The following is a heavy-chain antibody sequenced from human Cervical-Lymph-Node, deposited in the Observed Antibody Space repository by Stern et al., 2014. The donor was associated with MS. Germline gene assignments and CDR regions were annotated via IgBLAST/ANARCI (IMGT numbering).Heavy chain of an antibody. CDR2: ISYDGTHK. V-gene: IGHV3-30*18. CDR1: GFSFSDYG. Sequence: EKLVESGGGVVQPGTSLRLSCVASGFSFSDYGIPWVRQAPGQALEWVAVISYDGTHKYYAGSLKGRVTISRDNSRNTLYLQMNSLRSDDTAVYYCAKDLGGNAFDYWGRGTLVTVSS. CDR3: AKDLGGNAFDY. J-gene: IGHJ4*02. D-gene: IGHD4-23*01.